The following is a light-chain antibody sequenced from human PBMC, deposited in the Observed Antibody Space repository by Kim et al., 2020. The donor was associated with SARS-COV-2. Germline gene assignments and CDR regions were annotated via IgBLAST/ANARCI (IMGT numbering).Light chain of an antibody. CDR2: QDS. V-gene: IGLV3-1*01. CDR1: KLGDKY. CDR3: QALDSSVV. J-gene: IGLJ2*01. Sequence: VSPGQTASITCSGDKLGDKYACWYQQKPGQSPVLVIYQDSKRPSGIPERFSGSNSGNTATLTISGTQAMDEADYYCQALDSSVVFGGGTQLTVL.